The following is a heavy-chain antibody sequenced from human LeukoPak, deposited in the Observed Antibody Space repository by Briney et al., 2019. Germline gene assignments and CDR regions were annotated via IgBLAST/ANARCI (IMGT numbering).Heavy chain of an antibody. CDR3: ARPGSHCSSTSCLDAFDI. J-gene: IGHJ3*02. Sequence: GESLRVSWQGSGYSFTSYWISWVRQMPGKGLEWMGRTDPSDSYTNYSPSFQGHVTISADKSISTAYLQWSSLKASDTAMYYCARPGSHCSSTSCLDAFDIWGQGTMVTVSS. V-gene: IGHV5-10-1*01. D-gene: IGHD2-2*01. CDR1: GYSFTSYW. CDR2: TDPSDSYT.